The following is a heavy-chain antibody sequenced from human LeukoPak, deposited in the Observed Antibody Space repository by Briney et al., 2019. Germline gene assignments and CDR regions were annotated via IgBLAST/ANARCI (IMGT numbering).Heavy chain of an antibody. V-gene: IGHV4-59*01. CDR2: IYYSGST. J-gene: IGHJ6*02. CDR1: GGSISSYY. Sequence: SETLSLTCTVAGGSISSYYWSWIRQPPGKGLEWIGYIYYSGSTNYNPSLKSRVTISVDTSKNQFSLKLSSVTAADTAVYYCARDYYYGMDVWGQGTTVTVSS. CDR3: ARDYYYGMDV.